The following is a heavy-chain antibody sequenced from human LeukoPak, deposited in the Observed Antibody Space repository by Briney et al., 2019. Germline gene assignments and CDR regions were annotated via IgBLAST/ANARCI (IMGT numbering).Heavy chain of an antibody. CDR3: ARDRTYGDYGGIPDY. CDR2: INPSGGST. D-gene: IGHD4-17*01. CDR1: GGTFSSYA. V-gene: IGHV1-46*01. J-gene: IGHJ4*02. Sequence: ASVKVSCKASGGTFSSYAISWVRQAPGQGLEWMGIINPSGGSTSYAQKFQGRVTLTRDTSTSTVYMELSSLRSEDTAVYYCARDRTYGDYGGIPDYWGQGTLVTVSS.